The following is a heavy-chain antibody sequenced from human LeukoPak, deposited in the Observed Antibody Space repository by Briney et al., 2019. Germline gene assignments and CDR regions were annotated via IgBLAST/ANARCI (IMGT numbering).Heavy chain of an antibody. J-gene: IGHJ4*02. CDR3: ARDLGYCTNGVCYFFDY. Sequence: GGSLRLSCAASGFVVSATSMSWVRQPPGKGLEWVAVISYDGSNKYYADSVKGRFTISRDNSKNTLYLQMNSLRAEDTAVYYCARDLGYCTNGVCYFFDYWGQGTLVTVSS. CDR1: GFVVSATS. V-gene: IGHV3-30*01. D-gene: IGHD2-8*01. CDR2: ISYDGSNK.